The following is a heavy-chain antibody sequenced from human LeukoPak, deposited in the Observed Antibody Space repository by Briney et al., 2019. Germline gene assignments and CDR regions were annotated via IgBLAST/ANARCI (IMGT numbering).Heavy chain of an antibody. J-gene: IGHJ4*02. CDR2: MNPNSGNT. CDR1: GYTFTSYD. CDR3: ARGKSRQQLVHYY. V-gene: IGHV1-8*01. Sequence: ASVKVSCKASGYTFTSYDINWGRHATGQGVEWMGWMNPNSGNTGYAQKLQGRVTITRNTSISTAYMELRSLRSEDTAVYYCARGKSRQQLVHYYWGQGTLVTVSS. D-gene: IGHD6-13*01.